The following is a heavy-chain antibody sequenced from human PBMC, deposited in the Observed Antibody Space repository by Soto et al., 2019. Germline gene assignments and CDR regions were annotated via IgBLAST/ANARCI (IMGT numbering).Heavy chain of an antibody. Sequence: QVQLVQSGAEVKKPGSSVKVSCKASGGTFSSYTISWVRQAPGQGLEWMGRIIPILGIANYAQKFQGRVTXXAXKXXSTAYMELSSLRSEDTAVYYCASIGYSSSWYWFDPWGQGTLVTVSS. D-gene: IGHD6-13*01. V-gene: IGHV1-69*02. CDR3: ASIGYSSSWYWFDP. CDR2: IIPILGIA. J-gene: IGHJ5*02. CDR1: GGTFSSYT.